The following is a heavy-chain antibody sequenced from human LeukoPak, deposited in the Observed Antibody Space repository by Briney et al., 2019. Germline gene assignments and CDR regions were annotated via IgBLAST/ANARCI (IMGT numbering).Heavy chain of an antibody. CDR1: GFTFSSYE. CDR2: ISSSGSTI. J-gene: IGHJ6*03. Sequence: GGSLRLSCAASGFTFSSYEMNWVRQAPGKGLEWVSYISSSGSTIYYADSVKGRFTISRDNAKNSLYLQMNSLRAEDTAVYYCARDARSAENYYYMDVWGKGTTVTVSS. V-gene: IGHV3-48*03. CDR3: ARDARSAENYYYMDV. D-gene: IGHD1-14*01.